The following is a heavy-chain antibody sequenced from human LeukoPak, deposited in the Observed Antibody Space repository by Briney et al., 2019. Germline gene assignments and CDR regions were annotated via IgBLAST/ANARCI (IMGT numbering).Heavy chain of an antibody. CDR1: GYTFTSYD. Sequence: ASVKVSCKASGYTFTSYDINWVRQAPGQGLEWMGWMNPNSGNTGYAQKFQGRVTITRNTSISTAYMELSSLRSEDTAVYYCARGEIEALFFSSGYSSGWSTYYMDVWGKGTTVTVSS. CDR3: ARGEIEALFFSSGYSSGWSTYYMDV. V-gene: IGHV1-8*03. J-gene: IGHJ6*03. D-gene: IGHD6-19*01. CDR2: MNPNSGNT.